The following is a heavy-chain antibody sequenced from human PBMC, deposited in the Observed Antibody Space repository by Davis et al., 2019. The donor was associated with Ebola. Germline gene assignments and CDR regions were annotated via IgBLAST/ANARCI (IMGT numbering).Heavy chain of an antibody. Sequence: PSETLSLTSGLHGEPISGIYWTWVRQSPRKGLERIGEISHSGRTNYNPSVKTRFRISLDTSKNQVSLNLYSVTAADAGLYYCAGIRGQWLQDWGLGTLVTVSS. V-gene: IGHV4-34*01. J-gene: IGHJ1*01. D-gene: IGHD6-19*01. CDR1: GEPISGIY. CDR3: AGIRGQWLQD. CDR2: ISHSGRT.